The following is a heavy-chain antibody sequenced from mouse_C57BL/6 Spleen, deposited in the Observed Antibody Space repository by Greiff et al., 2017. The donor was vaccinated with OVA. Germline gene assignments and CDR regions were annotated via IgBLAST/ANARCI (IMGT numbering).Heavy chain of an antibody. J-gene: IGHJ1*03. V-gene: IGHV1-64*01. CDR3: ANHMNFDV. CDR1: GYTFTSYW. CDR2: IHPTSGST. Sequence: VQLQQPGAELVKPGASVKLSCKASGYTFTSYWMHWVKQRPGQGLEWIGMIHPTSGSTNYNEKFKSKATLTVDKSSSTAYMQLSILTSEDSAGYNCANHMNFDVWGTGTTVTVSS. D-gene: IGHD6-1*01.